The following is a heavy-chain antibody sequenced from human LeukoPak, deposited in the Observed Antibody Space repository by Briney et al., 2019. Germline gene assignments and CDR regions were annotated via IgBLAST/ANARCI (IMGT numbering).Heavy chain of an antibody. V-gene: IGHV3-9*01. D-gene: IGHD3-22*01. J-gene: IGHJ4*02. CDR3: AKETPHYYDSSGYSLDY. Sequence: PGGSLRLSCAASGFTFDDYAMHWVRQAPGKGLEWVSGISWNSGSIGYADSVKGRFTISRDNAKNSLYLQMNSLRAEDTALYYCAKETPHYYDSSGYSLDYWGQGTLVTVSS. CDR2: ISWNSGSI. CDR1: GFTFDDYA.